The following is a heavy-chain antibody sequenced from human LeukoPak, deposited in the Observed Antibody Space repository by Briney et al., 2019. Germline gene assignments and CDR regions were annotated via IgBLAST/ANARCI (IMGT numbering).Heavy chain of an antibody. J-gene: IGHJ6*02. V-gene: IGHV3-21*04. CDR3: AKVYGSGTSYPLQYYYYAMDV. D-gene: IGHD3-10*01. Sequence: GGSLRLSCAASGFTFSSYSMNWVRQAPGKGLEWVSSISSSSSYIYYADSVKGRFTISRDNSKNTLYLQMNSLRAEDTAVYYCAKVYGSGTSYPLQYYYYAMDVWGQGTTVTVSS. CDR2: ISSSSSYI. CDR1: GFTFSSYS.